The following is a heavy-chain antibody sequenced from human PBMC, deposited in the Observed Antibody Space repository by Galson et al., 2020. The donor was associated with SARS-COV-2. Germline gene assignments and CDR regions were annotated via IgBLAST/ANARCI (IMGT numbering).Heavy chain of an antibody. CDR1: GGTLTSYA. V-gene: IGHV1-69*13. J-gene: IGHJ6*03. CDR2: IIPIFGTA. Sequence: SVKVSCKASGGTLTSYAISWVRQAPGQGLEWMGGIIPIFGTATYAQKFQGRVTITADESTSTAYMELSSLRSEDTAVYYCARAGWSGPYYYYYYMDVWGKGTTVTVSS. D-gene: IGHD3-3*01. CDR3: ARAGWSGPYYYYYYMDV.